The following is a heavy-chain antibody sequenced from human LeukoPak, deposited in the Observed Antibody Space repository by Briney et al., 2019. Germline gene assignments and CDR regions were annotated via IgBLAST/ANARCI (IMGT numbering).Heavy chain of an antibody. CDR1: GFTFDDYA. D-gene: IGHD1-26*01. CDR3: AKVRAPLSGNSYYFDY. J-gene: IGHJ4*02. CDR2: INWNSGGI. V-gene: IGHV3-9*01. Sequence: GGSLRLSCTASGFTFDDYAMHWVRQAPGKGLEWVSGINWNSGGIAYADSVKGRFTIFRDNAKNSLYLQMNSLRPEDTALYYCAKVRAPLSGNSYYFDYWGQGTLVTVSS.